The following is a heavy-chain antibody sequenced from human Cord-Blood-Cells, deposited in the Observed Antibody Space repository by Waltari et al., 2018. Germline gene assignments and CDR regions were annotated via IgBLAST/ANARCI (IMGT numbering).Heavy chain of an antibody. CDR1: GGSISSYY. V-gene: IGHV4-59*01. CDR3: ARLYCSGGSCYWYFDL. Sequence: QVQLQESGPGLVKPAETLSITCPVSGGSISSYYWSWIRQPPGKGLEWIGYNYYSGSTNYNPSLKSRVTISVDTSKNQFSLKLSSVTAADTAVYYCARLYCSGGSCYWYFDLWGRGTLVTVSS. J-gene: IGHJ2*01. CDR2: NYYSGST. D-gene: IGHD2-15*01.